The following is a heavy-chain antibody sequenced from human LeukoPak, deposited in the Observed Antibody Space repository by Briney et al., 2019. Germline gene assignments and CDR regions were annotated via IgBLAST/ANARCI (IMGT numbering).Heavy chain of an antibody. Sequence: PGGSLRLSCAASGFTFSSYGMHWVRQAPGKGLEWVAVISYDGSNKYYADSVKGRFTISRDNSKNTLYLQMNSLRAEDTAVYYCATTMVRGGTYTPPDNWGQGTLVTVSS. V-gene: IGHV3-30*03. CDR1: GFTFSSYG. J-gene: IGHJ4*02. D-gene: IGHD3-10*01. CDR2: ISYDGSNK. CDR3: ATTMVRGGTYTPPDN.